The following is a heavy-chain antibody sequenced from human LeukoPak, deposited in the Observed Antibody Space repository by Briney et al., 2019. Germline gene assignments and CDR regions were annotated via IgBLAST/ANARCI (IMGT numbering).Heavy chain of an antibody. CDR2: IYTSGST. CDR1: GGSISSGSYY. D-gene: IGHD3-22*01. CDR3: ARDCYDSSGYYPPTTNWFDP. V-gene: IGHV4-61*02. Sequence: SQTLSLTCNVSGGSISSGSYYWSWIRQPAGKGLEWIGRIYTSGSTNYNPSLKSRVTISVDTSKNQSSLKLSSVTAADTAVYYCARDCYDSSGYYPPTTNWFDPWGQGTLVTVSS. J-gene: IGHJ5*02.